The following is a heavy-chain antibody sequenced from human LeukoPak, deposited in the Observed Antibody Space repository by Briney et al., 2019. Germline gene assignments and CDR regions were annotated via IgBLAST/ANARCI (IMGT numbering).Heavy chain of an antibody. J-gene: IGHJ4*02. V-gene: IGHV4-59*01. D-gene: IGHD1-26*01. CDR1: GGSISSYY. CDR3: ARISGNYFNFDY. CDR2: IYYSGST. Sequence: PSETLSLTCTVSGGSISSYYWSWIRQPPGKGLEWIGYIYYSGSTNYNPSLKSRVTISVDTSKNQFSLKLSSVTAADTALYYCARISGNYFNFDYWGQGTLVTVSS.